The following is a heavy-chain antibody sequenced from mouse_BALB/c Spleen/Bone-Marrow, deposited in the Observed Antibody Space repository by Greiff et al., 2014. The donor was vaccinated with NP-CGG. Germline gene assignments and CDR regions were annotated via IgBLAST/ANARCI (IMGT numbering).Heavy chain of an antibody. CDR2: IYPGGGYT. Sequence: QVQLQQSGAELVRPGTSVKMSCKAAGYTFTNYWIGWVKRRPGHGLEWIGDIYPGGGYTNYNEKFKGKATLTADTSSSTAYMQLSSLTSEDSAIYYCARGEGGLDYWGQGTTLTVSS. CDR1: GYTFTNYW. J-gene: IGHJ2*01. D-gene: IGHD1-1*02. CDR3: ARGEGGLDY. V-gene: IGHV1-63*02.